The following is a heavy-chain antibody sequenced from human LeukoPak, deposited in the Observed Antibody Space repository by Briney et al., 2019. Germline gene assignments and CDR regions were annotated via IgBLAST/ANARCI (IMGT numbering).Heavy chain of an antibody. J-gene: IGHJ4*02. Sequence: PGESLRLSCAASGFTFDDYAMHWVRHTPGKGLEWVSGISWNSGHIGYADSVKGRFTISRDNSKNTLYLQMNSLRAEDTAVYYCAKPARTDYTDYWGQGTLVTVSS. CDR1: GFTFDDYA. V-gene: IGHV3-9*01. D-gene: IGHD1-14*01. CDR3: AKPARTDYTDY. CDR2: ISWNSGHI.